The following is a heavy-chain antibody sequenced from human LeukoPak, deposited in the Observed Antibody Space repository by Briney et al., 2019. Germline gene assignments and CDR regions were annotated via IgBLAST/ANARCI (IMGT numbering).Heavy chain of an antibody. CDR2: INPNSGGT. Sequence: ASVKVSCKASGGTFSSYAISWVRQAPGHGLEWMGWINPNSGGTNYAQKFQGSVTMTRDTSISTAYMELSRLRSDDTAVYYCASSGGSSYFDYWGQGTLVTVSS. D-gene: IGHD1-26*01. CDR1: GGTFSSYA. V-gene: IGHV1-2*02. CDR3: ASSGGSSYFDY. J-gene: IGHJ4*02.